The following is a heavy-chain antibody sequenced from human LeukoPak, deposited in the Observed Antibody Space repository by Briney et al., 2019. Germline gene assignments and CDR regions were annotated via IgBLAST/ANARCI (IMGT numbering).Heavy chain of an antibody. V-gene: IGHV3-23*01. CDR2: ISGSGGST. Sequence: GGSLRLSCAASGFTFSSYAMSWVRQAPGKGLEWVSAISGSGGSTYYADSVKGRFTISRDNSKNTLYLQMNSLRAEDTAVYYCAKDHQAQRRAQLRYSDWFTKPGAFDIWGQGTMVTVSS. D-gene: IGHD3-9*01. CDR1: GFTFSSYA. CDR3: AKDHQAQRRAQLRYSDWFTKPGAFDI. J-gene: IGHJ3*02.